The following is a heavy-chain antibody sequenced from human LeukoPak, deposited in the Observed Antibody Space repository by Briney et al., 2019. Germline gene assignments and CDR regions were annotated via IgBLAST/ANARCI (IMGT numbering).Heavy chain of an antibody. Sequence: GASVKVSCKASGYTFTSYGISWVRQAPGQGLEWMGWISAYNGNTNYAQKLQGRVTMTTDTSTTTAYMELRSLTSDDTAVYYCARGGSYSGSYSFFDYWGQGTLVTVSS. J-gene: IGHJ4*02. CDR2: ISAYNGNT. CDR1: GYTFTSYG. D-gene: IGHD1-26*01. CDR3: ARGGSYSGSYSFFDY. V-gene: IGHV1-18*01.